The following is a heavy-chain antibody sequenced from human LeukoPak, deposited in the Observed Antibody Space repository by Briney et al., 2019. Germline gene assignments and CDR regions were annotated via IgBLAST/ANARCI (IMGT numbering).Heavy chain of an antibody. D-gene: IGHD5-12*01. V-gene: IGHV4-30-2*01. CDR1: GGSISSGGYS. CDR3: ASGSTGYDRDSFDI. J-gene: IGHJ3*02. CDR2: IYHSGST. Sequence: SETLSLTCAVSGGSISSGGYSWSWVRQPPGEGLEWVGYIYHSGSTYYNPSLQSRVTISLDRSKNQFSLRLSSMTAADTAVYYSASGSTGYDRDSFDIWGQGTMVTVSS.